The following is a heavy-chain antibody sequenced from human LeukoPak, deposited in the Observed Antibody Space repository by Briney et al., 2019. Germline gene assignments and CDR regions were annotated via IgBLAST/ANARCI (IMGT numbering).Heavy chain of an antibody. Sequence: GGSLRLSCAASGFTFSDYYMSWIRQAPGKGLEWVSYISSSGSTIYYADSAKGRFTISRDNAKNSLYLQMSSLRAEDTAVYYCAREETVDTAMVPHYYYGMDVWGQGTTVTVSS. V-gene: IGHV3-11*01. CDR2: ISSSGSTI. J-gene: IGHJ6*02. CDR1: GFTFSDYY. CDR3: AREETVDTAMVPHYYYGMDV. D-gene: IGHD5-18*01.